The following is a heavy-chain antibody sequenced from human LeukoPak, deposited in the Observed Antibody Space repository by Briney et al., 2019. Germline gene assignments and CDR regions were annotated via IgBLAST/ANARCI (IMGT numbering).Heavy chain of an antibody. V-gene: IGHV1-46*01. CDR1: GYTFTSYY. CDR3: ASGEQWLGAFDY. J-gene: IGHJ4*02. D-gene: IGHD6-19*01. CDR2: INPSGGST. Sequence: ASVKVSCKASGYTFTSYYMHWVRQAPGQGLEWMGIINPSGGSTSYAQKFQGRVTMTRDMSTSTVYMELSSLRSEDTAVYYCASGEQWLGAFDYWGQGTLVTVSS.